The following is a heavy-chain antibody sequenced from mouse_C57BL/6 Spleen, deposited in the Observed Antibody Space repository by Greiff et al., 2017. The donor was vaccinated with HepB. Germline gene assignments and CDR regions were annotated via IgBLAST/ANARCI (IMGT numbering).Heavy chain of an antibody. CDR1: GYTFTSYD. J-gene: IGHJ3*01. CDR2: IYPRDGST. Sequence: VQLQQSGPELVKPGASVKLSCKASGYTFTSYDINWVKQRPGQGLEWIGWIYPRDGSTKYNEKFKGKATLTVDTSSSTAYMELHSLTSEDSAVYFCAVPYYYGSSYRFAYWGQGTLVTVSA. V-gene: IGHV1-85*01. CDR3: AVPYYYGSSYRFAY. D-gene: IGHD1-1*01.